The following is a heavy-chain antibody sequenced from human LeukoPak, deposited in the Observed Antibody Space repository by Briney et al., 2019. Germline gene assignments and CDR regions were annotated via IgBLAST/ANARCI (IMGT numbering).Heavy chain of an antibody. Sequence: GGSLRLSCAASGFTFSGYGMRWVRQAPGKGLEWVSTIRGSGGRTYYVDSVKGRFTISKDNAKTPLYLQLTSLRAEETAVYYCARLRGYYYGMDVWGQGTTVTVSS. CDR3: ARLRGYYYGMDV. CDR2: IRGSGGRT. J-gene: IGHJ6*02. V-gene: IGHV3-23*01. CDR1: GFTFSGYG. D-gene: IGHD3-10*01.